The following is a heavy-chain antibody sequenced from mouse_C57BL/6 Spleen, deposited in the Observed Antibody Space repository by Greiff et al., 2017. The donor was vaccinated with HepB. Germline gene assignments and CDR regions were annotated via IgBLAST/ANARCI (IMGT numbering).Heavy chain of an antibody. V-gene: IGHV1-64*01. CDR3: AGSDDYFDY. CDR2: IHPNSGST. CDR1: GYTFTSYW. J-gene: IGHJ2*01. Sequence: QVQLKESGAELVKPGASVKLSCKASGYTFTSYWMHWVKQRPGQGLEWIGMIHPNSGSTNYNEKFKSKATLTVDKSSSTAYMQLSSLTSEDSAVYYCAGSDDYFDYWGQGTTLTVSS.